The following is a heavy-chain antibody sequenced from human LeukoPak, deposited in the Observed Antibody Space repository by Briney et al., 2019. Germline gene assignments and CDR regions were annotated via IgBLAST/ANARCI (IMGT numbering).Heavy chain of an antibody. Sequence: SETLSLTCTVSGGSISNSSYYWGWIRQPPGKGREWIGSIYYSRSTYYNPSPKSRVTISVDTSKNQFSLKQSSVTAADTAVYYCARVTGDSSGYYYFDYWGQGILATVSS. V-gene: IGHV4-39*01. CDR2: IYYSRST. D-gene: IGHD3-22*01. CDR3: ARVTGDSSGYYYFDY. CDR1: GGSISNSSYY. J-gene: IGHJ4*02.